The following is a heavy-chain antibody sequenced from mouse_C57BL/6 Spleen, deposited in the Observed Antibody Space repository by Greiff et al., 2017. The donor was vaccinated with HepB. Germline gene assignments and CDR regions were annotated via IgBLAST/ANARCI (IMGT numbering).Heavy chain of an antibody. CDR2: ISDGGSYT. J-gene: IGHJ3*01. CDR3: ARGAYYYGSRDFAY. D-gene: IGHD1-1*01. CDR1: GFTFSSYA. Sequence: DVKLVESGGGLVKPGGSLKLSCAASGFTFSSYAMSWVRQTPEKRLEWVATISDGGSYTYYPDNVKGRFTISRDNAKNNLYLQMSHLKSEDTAMYYCARGAYYYGSRDFAYWGQGTLVTVSA. V-gene: IGHV5-4*03.